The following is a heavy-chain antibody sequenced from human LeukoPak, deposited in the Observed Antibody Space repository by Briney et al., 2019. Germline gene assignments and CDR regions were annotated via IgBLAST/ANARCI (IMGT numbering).Heavy chain of an antibody. Sequence: GGSLRLSCAASGFTFDDYGMSWVRQAPGKGLEWVGRIKSKTDGGTTDYAAPVKGRFTISRDDSKNTLYLQMNSLKTQDTAMYYCTRGGLHSYYYYYMDVWGKGTTVTISS. CDR3: TRGGLHSYYYYYMDV. CDR1: GFTFDDYG. V-gene: IGHV3-15*01. J-gene: IGHJ6*03. D-gene: IGHD3-10*01. CDR2: IKSKTDGGTT.